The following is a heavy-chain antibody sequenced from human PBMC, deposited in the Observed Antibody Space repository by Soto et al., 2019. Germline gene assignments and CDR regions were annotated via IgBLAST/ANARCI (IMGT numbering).Heavy chain of an antibody. V-gene: IGHV3-33*01. Sequence: GGSLRLSCAASGFTFSNYGMDWFRQAPGKGLEWVAVIWYDGSTIYYADSVKGRFTISRDNAKNSLYLQMNSLRDEDTAVYYCAREEGIAARVNYYYYGMDVWGQGTTVTVSS. D-gene: IGHD6-6*01. J-gene: IGHJ6*02. CDR2: IWYDGSTI. CDR1: GFTFSNYG. CDR3: AREEGIAARVNYYYYGMDV.